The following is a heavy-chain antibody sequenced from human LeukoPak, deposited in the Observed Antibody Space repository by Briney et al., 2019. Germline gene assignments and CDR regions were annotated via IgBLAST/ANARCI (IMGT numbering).Heavy chain of an antibody. D-gene: IGHD5-18*01. CDR3: ARDSYGFVDYYYYMDV. J-gene: IGHJ6*03. CDR1: GFTFSDYY. CDR2: ISSSGSTI. Sequence: PGGSLRLSCAASGFTFSDYYMSWIRQAPGKGLEWVSYISSSGSTIYYADSVKGRFTISRDNAKNSLYLQMNSLRAEDTAVYYCARDSYGFVDYYYYMDVWGKGTTVTVSS. V-gene: IGHV3-11*04.